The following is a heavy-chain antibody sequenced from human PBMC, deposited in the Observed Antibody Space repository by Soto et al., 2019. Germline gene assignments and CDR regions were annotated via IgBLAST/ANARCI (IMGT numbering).Heavy chain of an antibody. CDR3: ARVVNHYYYGMDV. Sequence: VQLVQSGAEVKKPGASVKVSCKASGYTYISYAISWVRQAPGHGLEWMGWISVHNGNTNYAQKLQGRVTMTTDTSTSTAYMELRSLRSDDTAVYYCARVVNHYYYGMDVWGQGTTVTVSS. CDR2: ISVHNGNT. D-gene: IGHD3-22*01. V-gene: IGHV1-18*01. CDR1: GYTYISYA. J-gene: IGHJ6*02.